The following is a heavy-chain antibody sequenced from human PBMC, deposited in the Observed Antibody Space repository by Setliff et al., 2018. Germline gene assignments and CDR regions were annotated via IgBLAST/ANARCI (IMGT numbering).Heavy chain of an antibody. D-gene: IGHD3-10*01. CDR3: ARDSGSGFLDY. Sequence: ASVKVSCKVSGYSLNDSSMHWVRQVPGKGLEWMGGFAPEVGEIIYAQEFQGRVTMTADTSTSTAYMELRSLRSDDTAVYYCARDSGSGFLDYWGQGTLVTVSS. V-gene: IGHV1-24*01. J-gene: IGHJ4*02. CDR2: FAPEVGEI. CDR1: GYSLNDSS.